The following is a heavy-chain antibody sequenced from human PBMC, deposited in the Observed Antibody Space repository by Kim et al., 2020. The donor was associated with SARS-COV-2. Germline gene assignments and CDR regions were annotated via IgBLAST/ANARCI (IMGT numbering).Heavy chain of an antibody. D-gene: IGHD2-15*01. V-gene: IGHV3-48*03. CDR2: ISSSGDSL. Sequence: GGSLRLSCAASGFSFSNYEMTWVRQAPGKGLEWVSYISSSGDSLSYAYSVKGRFIVSRVKHKNSVYLQMNCLRAEDTAFYYFSISEGYCARTNFYPIPF. J-gene: IGHJ3*01. CDR3: SISEGYCARTNFYPIPF. CDR1: GFSFSNYE.